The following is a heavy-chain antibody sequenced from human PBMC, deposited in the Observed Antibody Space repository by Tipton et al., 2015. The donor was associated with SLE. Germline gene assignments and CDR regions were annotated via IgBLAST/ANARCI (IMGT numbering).Heavy chain of an antibody. CDR3: ARGMVRWRGAIIGVDV. Sequence: TLSLTCTVSGGSISSGGHYWSWIRQFPGKDLEWIGYIYYNGDTYYNPPLKSRVTISVDTFKNQFSLKLTSVTAADTAVYYCARGMVRWRGAIIGVDVWGQGTTVNVSS. CDR2: IYYNGDT. J-gene: IGHJ6*02. V-gene: IGHV4-31*03. CDR1: GGSISSGGHY. D-gene: IGHD2-8*01.